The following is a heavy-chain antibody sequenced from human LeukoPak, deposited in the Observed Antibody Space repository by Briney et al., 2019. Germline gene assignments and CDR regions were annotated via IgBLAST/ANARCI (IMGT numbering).Heavy chain of an antibody. J-gene: IGHJ4*02. CDR1: GYTFTGYY. CDR2: INPSGGST. D-gene: IGHD5-24*01. Sequence: GASVKVSCKASGYTFTGYYMHWVRQAPGQGLEWMGIINPSGGSTSYAQKFQGRVTMTRDTSTSTVYMELSSLRSEDTAVYYCARDTRWLPGAYWGQGTLVTVSS. CDR3: ARDTRWLPGAY. V-gene: IGHV1-46*01.